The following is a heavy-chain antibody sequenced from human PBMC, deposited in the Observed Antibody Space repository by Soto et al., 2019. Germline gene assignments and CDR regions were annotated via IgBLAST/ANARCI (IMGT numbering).Heavy chain of an antibody. CDR2: ISAYNGNT. D-gene: IGHD2-2*01. Sequence: QVQLVPSGAEVKKPGASVKVSCKTSGYTFTSHGISWVRHAPGQGREWMGWISAYNGNTNYSQKIQGRVTLTTDTPTSTAYMERRSLRSADTAVYYCARTYCSSARCYSDYWGQGTLVTVSS. V-gene: IGHV1-18*04. CDR1: GYTFTSHG. J-gene: IGHJ4*02. CDR3: ARTYCSSARCYSDY.